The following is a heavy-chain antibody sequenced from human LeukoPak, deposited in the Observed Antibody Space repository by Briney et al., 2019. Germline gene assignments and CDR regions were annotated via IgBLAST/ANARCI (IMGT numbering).Heavy chain of an antibody. V-gene: IGHV3-7*01. CDR1: YGSISSNYW. D-gene: IGHD3-3*01. J-gene: IGHJ4*02. CDR2: IKNDGSER. Sequence: ETLSLTCAVSYGSISSNYWWSWVRQAPGKGLEWVASIKNDGSERYYVDSVRGRYTISRDNTKNSLFLQMSSLRAEDTAVYYCATDRGWRTSGYYLYYFEYWGQGTLVTFSS. CDR3: ATDRGWRTSGYYLYYFEY.